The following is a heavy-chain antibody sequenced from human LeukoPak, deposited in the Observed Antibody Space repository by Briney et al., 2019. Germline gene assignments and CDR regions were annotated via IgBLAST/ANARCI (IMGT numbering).Heavy chain of an antibody. D-gene: IGHD2-2*02. CDR3: ARNRHQPLYGGNWFDP. CDR2: MNPNSGNT. CDR1: GYTFTDYY. Sequence: GASVKVSCKASGYTFTDYYMHWVRRAPGQGLEWMGWMNPNSGNTGYAQKFQGRVTITRNTSVSTAYMELSSLRSEDTAVYYCARNRHQPLYGGNWFDPWGQGTLVTVSS. J-gene: IGHJ5*02. V-gene: IGHV1-8*03.